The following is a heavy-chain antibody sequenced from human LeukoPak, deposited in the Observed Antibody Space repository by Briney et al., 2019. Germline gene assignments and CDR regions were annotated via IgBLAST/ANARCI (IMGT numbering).Heavy chain of an antibody. J-gene: IGHJ5*02. CDR3: ARRGSGLDWFDP. CDR1: GGSISSNNYY. D-gene: IGHD6-19*01. CDR2: IYYSGST. Sequence: PSETLSLTCTVSGGSISSNNYYWGWIRQPPGKGLEWIGSIYYSGSTYYNPSLKSRVTISVDTSKNQFSLKLSSVTAADTAVYYCARRGSGLDWFDPWGQGTLVTVSS. V-gene: IGHV4-39*07.